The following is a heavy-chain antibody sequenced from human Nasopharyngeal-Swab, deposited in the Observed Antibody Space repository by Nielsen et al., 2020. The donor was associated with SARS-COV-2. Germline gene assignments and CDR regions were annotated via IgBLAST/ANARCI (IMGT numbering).Heavy chain of an antibody. CDR3: ARDPDYGDFLYYYYGMDV. J-gene: IGHJ6*02. CDR1: GYTFTSYG. D-gene: IGHD4-17*01. Sequence: ASVKVSCKASGYTFTSYGIIWVRQAPGQGLEWMGWISAYNGNTNYAPKFQGRVTMTTDTSTSTAYMELRSLRSDEPAVYYCARDPDYGDFLYYYYGMDVWGQGTTVTVSS. CDR2: ISAYNGNT. V-gene: IGHV1-18*01.